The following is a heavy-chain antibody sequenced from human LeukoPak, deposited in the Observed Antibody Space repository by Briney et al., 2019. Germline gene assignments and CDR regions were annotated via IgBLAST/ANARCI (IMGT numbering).Heavy chain of an antibody. CDR2: IYYSGST. V-gene: IGHV4-39*01. CDR1: GGSISSSSYY. D-gene: IGHD2-15*01. CDR3: ASTKRGSRRGNWFDP. J-gene: IGHJ5*02. Sequence: SETLSLTCTVSGGSISSSSYYWGWIRQPPGKGLEWIGSIYYSGSTYYNPSLKSRVTISVDTSKNQFSLKLSSVTAADTAVYYCASTKRGSRRGNWFDPWGQGTLVTASS.